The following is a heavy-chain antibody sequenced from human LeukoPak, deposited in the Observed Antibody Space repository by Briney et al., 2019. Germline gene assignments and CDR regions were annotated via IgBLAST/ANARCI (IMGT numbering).Heavy chain of an antibody. Sequence: SETLSLTCTVSGGSIRSSYYYWGWIRQPPGKGLEWIGSIYDSGSTYYNPSLKSRVTISVDKSKNQFSLKLSSVTAADTAVYYCAREAAYSSGWYGYWGQGTLVTVSS. V-gene: IGHV4-39*07. CDR1: GGSIRSSYYY. CDR2: IYDSGST. D-gene: IGHD6-19*01. CDR3: AREAAYSSGWYGY. J-gene: IGHJ4*02.